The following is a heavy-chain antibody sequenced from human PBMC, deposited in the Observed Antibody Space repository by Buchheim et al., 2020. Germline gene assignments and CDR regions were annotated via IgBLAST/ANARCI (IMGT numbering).Heavy chain of an antibody. CDR3: ARALQYYYDSSGYEFDY. CDR2: ISYDGSNK. D-gene: IGHD3-22*01. CDR1: GFTFSSYA. V-gene: IGHV3-30-3*01. J-gene: IGHJ4*02. Sequence: QVQLVESGGGVVQPGRSLRLSCAASGFTFSSYAMHWVRQAPGKGLEWVAVISYDGSNKYHADSVKGRFTISRDNSKNTRYLQMNSLRAEDTAVYYCARALQYYYDSSGYEFDYWGQGTL.